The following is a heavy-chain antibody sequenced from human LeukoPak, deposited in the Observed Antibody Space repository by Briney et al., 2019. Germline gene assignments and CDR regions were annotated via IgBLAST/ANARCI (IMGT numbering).Heavy chain of an antibody. D-gene: IGHD2-15*01. V-gene: IGHV4-59*08. CDR3: ARHECGGSCYPEDY. Sequence: SETLSLTCTVSGGSISTYYWSWIRQPPGKGLEWIGYIHYSGSTNYNPSLKSRVAISLDTSKNQFSLKLTSVTAADTAVYYCARHECGGSCYPEDYWGQGTLVTVSS. J-gene: IGHJ4*02. CDR2: IHYSGST. CDR1: GGSISTYY.